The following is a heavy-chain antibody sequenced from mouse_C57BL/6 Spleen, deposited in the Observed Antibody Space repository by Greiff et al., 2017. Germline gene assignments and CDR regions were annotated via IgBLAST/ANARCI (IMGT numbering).Heavy chain of an antibody. CDR2: IYPGSGST. D-gene: IGHD1-1*01. Sequence: VQLQQSGAELVKPGASVKMSCKASGYTFTSYWITWVKQRPGQGLEWIGDIYPGSGSTNYNEKFKSKATLTVDTSSSTAYMQLSSLTSEASAVYYCARATTVADYWGQGTTLTVSS. J-gene: IGHJ2*01. CDR3: ARATTVADY. CDR1: GYTFTSYW. V-gene: IGHV1-55*01.